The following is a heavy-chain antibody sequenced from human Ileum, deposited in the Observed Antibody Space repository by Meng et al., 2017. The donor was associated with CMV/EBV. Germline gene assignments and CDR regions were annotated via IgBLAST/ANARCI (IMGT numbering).Heavy chain of an antibody. D-gene: IGHD3/OR15-3a*01. J-gene: IGHJ4*02. V-gene: IGHV1-8*01. CDR2: ENPKSGST. CDR1: GYTFSTYD. Sequence: ASVKVSCKASGYTFSTYDIHWVRQAAGQGPEWLGWENPKSGSTLFARKFQDRVIMTSNISINTAYMALSSLTSEDTGVYYCARLMNFGQESDYWGQGTLVTVSS. CDR3: ARLMNFGQESDY.